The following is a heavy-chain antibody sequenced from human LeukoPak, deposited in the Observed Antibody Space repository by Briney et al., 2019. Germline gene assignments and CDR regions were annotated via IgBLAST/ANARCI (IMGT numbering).Heavy chain of an antibody. J-gene: IGHJ4*02. V-gene: IGHV3-23*01. CDR2: INGAGDAT. D-gene: IGHD6-6*01. Sequence: PGGSLRLSCAGSGFTFSSYAMSWVRQAPGKGLEWVSIINGAGDATYCADSVKGRFAISRDNSKNTLSLQINSLRVEDTAVYYCARAPGSLVSIAARPYYFDYWGQGTLVTVSS. CDR1: GFTFSSYA. CDR3: ARAPGSLVSIAARPYYFDY.